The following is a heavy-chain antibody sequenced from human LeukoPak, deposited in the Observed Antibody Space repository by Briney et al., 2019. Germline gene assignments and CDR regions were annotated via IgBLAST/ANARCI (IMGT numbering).Heavy chain of an antibody. CDR2: MNPNSGNT. CDR3: ARAVYDSSGYYFDY. V-gene: IGHV1-8*01. Sequence: ASVKVSCKASGYTFTSYDINWVRQATGQGLEWMGWMNPNSGNTGYAQKFQGRVTITADESTSTAYMELSSLRSEDTAVYYCARAVYDSSGYYFDYWGQGTLVTVSS. CDR1: GYTFTSYD. J-gene: IGHJ4*02. D-gene: IGHD3-22*01.